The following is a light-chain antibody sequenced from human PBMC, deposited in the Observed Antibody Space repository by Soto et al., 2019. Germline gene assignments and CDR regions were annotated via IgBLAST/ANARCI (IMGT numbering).Light chain of an antibody. J-gene: IGKJ4*01. V-gene: IGKV3-11*01. Sequence: EIVLTQSPATLSLSPGERATLSCRASQSINIYLAWYQQKPGQAPRLLIYDTSNKATGIPARFSGSGSGTDFTRTISSLEPEDFAVYYCQQRSDWPLTFGGGTKVEIK. CDR3: QQRSDWPLT. CDR2: DTS. CDR1: QSINIY.